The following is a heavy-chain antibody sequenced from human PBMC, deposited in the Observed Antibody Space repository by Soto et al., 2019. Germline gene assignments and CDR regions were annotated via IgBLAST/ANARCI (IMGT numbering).Heavy chain of an antibody. CDR2: IYPGDSDI. J-gene: IGHJ6*02. Sequence: GASLNISCKSSGYSFSRYWIGWVRQMPGKGLEWMGIIYPGDSDIRYSPSFQGQVTISADTSISTAYLQWSSLKASDTAIYYCARRRGSGSDYYYNYGMGVWGQGTKVTVSS. CDR3: ARRRGSGSDYYYNYGMGV. D-gene: IGHD1-26*01. V-gene: IGHV5-51*01. CDR1: GYSFSRYW.